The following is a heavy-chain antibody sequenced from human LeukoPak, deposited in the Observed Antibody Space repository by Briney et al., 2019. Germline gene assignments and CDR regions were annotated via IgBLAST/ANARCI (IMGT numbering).Heavy chain of an antibody. CDR3: ARGGGKYYDILTGYYMVLDV. V-gene: IGHV1-18*01. CDR2: ISAYNGNT. D-gene: IGHD3-9*01. Sequence: VSVKVSCKASGYTFTSYGISWVRQAPGQGLEWMGWISAYNGNTNYAQKLQGRVTMTTDTSTSTAYMELRSLRSDDTAVYYCARGGGKYYDILTGYYMVLDVWGQGTTATVSS. J-gene: IGHJ6*02. CDR1: GYTFTSYG.